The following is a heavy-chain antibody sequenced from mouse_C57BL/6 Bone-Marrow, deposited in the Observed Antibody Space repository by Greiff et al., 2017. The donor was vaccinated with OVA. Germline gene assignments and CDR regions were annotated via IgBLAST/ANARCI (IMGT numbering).Heavy chain of an antibody. V-gene: IGHV1-66*01. CDR1: GYSFTSYY. CDR3: ARSYYGSSYDWFAY. D-gene: IGHD1-1*01. Sequence: QVQLQQSGPELVKPGASVKISCKASGYSFTSYYIHWVKQRPGQGLEWIGWIYPGSGNTKYNEKFKGKATLTADTSSSTAYMQLSSLTSEDSAVYYCARSYYGSSYDWFAYWGQGTLVTVSA. CDR2: IYPGSGNT. J-gene: IGHJ3*01.